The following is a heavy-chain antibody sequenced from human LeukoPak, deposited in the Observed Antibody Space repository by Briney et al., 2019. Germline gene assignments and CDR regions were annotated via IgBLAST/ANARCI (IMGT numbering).Heavy chain of an antibody. J-gene: IGHJ4*02. V-gene: IGHV4-34*01. CDR1: GGSFSGYY. Sequence: PSETLSLTCAVYGGSFSGYYWSWIRQPPEKGLEWIGEINHSGSTNYNPSLKSRVTISVDTSKNQFSLKLSSVTAADTAVYYCARGRRIQLWFGSSFDYWGQGTLVTVSS. CDR2: INHSGST. D-gene: IGHD5-18*01. CDR3: ARGRRIQLWFGSSFDY.